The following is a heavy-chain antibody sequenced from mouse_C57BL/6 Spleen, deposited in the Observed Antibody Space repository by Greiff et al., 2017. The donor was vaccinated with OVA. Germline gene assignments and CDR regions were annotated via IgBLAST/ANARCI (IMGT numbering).Heavy chain of an antibody. CDR2: IYPGDGDT. J-gene: IGHJ3*01. CDR1: GYAFSSYW. CDR3: AREGGLYYDYSAWFAY. Sequence: VQLQQSGAELVKPGASVKISCKASGYAFSSYWMNWVKQRPGKGLEWIGQIYPGDGDTNYNGKFKGKATLTADKSSSTAYMQLSSLTSEDSAVYFCAREGGLYYDYSAWFAYWGQGTLVTVSA. D-gene: IGHD2-4*01. V-gene: IGHV1-80*01.